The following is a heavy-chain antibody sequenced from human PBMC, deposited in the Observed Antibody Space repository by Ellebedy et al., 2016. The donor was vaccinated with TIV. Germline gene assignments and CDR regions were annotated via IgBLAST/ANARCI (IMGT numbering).Heavy chain of an antibody. D-gene: IGHD6-13*01. CDR1: GGTFSSYA. Sequence: AASVKVSCKASGGTFSSYAINWVRQAPGQGLEWMGRFIPILNIANYAQKVPGRVTITADKSTSTAYMELSSLRSEDTAVYYCARDVTAAGSGYWGQGTLVTVSS. J-gene: IGHJ4*02. CDR3: ARDVTAAGSGY. V-gene: IGHV1-69*04. CDR2: FIPILNIA.